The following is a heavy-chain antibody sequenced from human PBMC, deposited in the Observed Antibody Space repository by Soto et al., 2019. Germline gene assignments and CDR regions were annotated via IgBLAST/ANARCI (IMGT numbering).Heavy chain of an antibody. V-gene: IGHV3-33*01. CDR2: IWYDGSNK. CDR3: AREGQWLVVDY. J-gene: IGHJ4*02. CDR1: GFTFSSYG. Sequence: QVQLVESGGGVVQPGRSLRLSCAASGFTFSSYGMHWVRQAPGKGLEWVAVIWYDGSNKYYADSVKGRFTISRDNSKNTLYLQMNSLRAEDTAVYYCAREGQWLVVDYWGQGTLVTVSS. D-gene: IGHD6-19*01.